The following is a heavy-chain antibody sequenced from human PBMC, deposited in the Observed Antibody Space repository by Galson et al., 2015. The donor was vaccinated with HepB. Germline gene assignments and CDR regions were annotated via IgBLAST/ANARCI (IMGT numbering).Heavy chain of an antibody. CDR1: GFTFSSYS. D-gene: IGHD2-2*02. Sequence: SLRLSCAASGFTFSSYSMNWVRQAPGKGLEWVSYISSSSSTIYYADSVKGRFTISRDNAKNSLYLQMNSLRAEDTAVYYCARCDIVVVPAAIGPYHYYYMDVWGKGTTVTVSS. J-gene: IGHJ6*03. CDR3: ARCDIVVVPAAIGPYHYYYMDV. CDR2: ISSSSSTI. V-gene: IGHV3-48*01.